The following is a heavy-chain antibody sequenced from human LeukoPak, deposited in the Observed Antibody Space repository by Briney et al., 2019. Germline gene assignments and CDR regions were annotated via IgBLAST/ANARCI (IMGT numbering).Heavy chain of an antibody. D-gene: IGHD5-24*01. CDR1: GYTFTSYD. V-gene: IGHV1-8*01. CDR3: ARGRRDRSSRDGYNYYFDY. J-gene: IGHJ4*02. Sequence: ASVKVSCKASGYTFTSYDINWVRQATGQGLEWMGWMNPNSGNTGYAQKFQGRVTMTRNTSISTAYMELSSLRSEDTAVYYCARGRRDRSSRDGYNYYFDYWGQGTLVTVSS. CDR2: MNPNSGNT.